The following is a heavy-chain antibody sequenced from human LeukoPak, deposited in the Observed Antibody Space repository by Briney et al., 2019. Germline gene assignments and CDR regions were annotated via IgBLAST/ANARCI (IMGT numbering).Heavy chain of an antibody. D-gene: IGHD5-18*01. V-gene: IGHV1-69*13. CDR2: IIPIFGTA. CDR3: ASPITAMVNDAFDI. J-gene: IGHJ3*02. CDR1: GGTFCSYA. Sequence: GASVKVSCKASGGTFCSYAISWVRQAPGQGLEWMGGIIPIFGTANYAQKFQGRVTITADESTSTAYMELSSLRSEDTAVYYCASPITAMVNDAFDIWGQGTMVTVSS.